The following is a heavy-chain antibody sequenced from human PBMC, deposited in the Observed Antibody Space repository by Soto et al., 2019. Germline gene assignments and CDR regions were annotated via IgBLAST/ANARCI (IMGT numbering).Heavy chain of an antibody. CDR2: ISYDGSKT. Sequence: QAQLVESGGGVVQPGRSLRLSCAASGFTFGSYGMHWVRQAPGKGREWVALISYDGSKTYYADSVKGRFTISRDNSKNKLYLQVNGLTSDDTAVYYCAEDWGATDYYYYGMDVWGQGTTVTVSS. V-gene: IGHV3-30*18. CDR3: AEDWGATDYYYYGMDV. D-gene: IGHD1-26*01. J-gene: IGHJ6*02. CDR1: GFTFGSYG.